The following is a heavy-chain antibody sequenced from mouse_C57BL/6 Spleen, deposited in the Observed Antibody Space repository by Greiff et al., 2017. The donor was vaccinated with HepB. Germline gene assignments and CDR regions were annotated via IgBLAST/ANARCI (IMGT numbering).Heavy chain of an antibody. D-gene: IGHD2-1*01. V-gene: IGHV1-61*01. CDR2: IYPSDSET. CDR1: GYTFTSYW. Sequence: QVQLQQPGAELVRPGSSVKLSCKASGYTFTSYWMDWVKQRPGQGLEWIGNIYPSDSETHYNQKFKDKATLTVDKSSSTAYMQRSSLTSEDSAVYYCARGGDGNFDYWGQGTTLTVSS. CDR3: ARGGDGNFDY. J-gene: IGHJ2*01.